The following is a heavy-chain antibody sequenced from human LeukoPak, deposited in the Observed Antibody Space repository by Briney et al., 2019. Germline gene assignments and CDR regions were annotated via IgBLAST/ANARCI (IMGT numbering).Heavy chain of an antibody. Sequence: SETLSLTCTVSGGSISSYYWNWIRQPPGKGLEWIGYVYYSGSINYNPSLKSRVTISVDTSKNQFSLKLSSVTAADTAVYYCARGTAWEGDYDYGGRGTLVTVSS. CDR3: ARGTAWEGDYDY. J-gene: IGHJ4*02. CDR2: VYYSGSI. D-gene: IGHD4-17*01. CDR1: GGSISSYY. V-gene: IGHV4-59*01.